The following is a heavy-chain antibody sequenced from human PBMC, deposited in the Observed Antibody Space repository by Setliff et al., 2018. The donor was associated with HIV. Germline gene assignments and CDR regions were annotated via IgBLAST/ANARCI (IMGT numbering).Heavy chain of an antibody. J-gene: IGHJ5*02. CDR2: ISPDDSDT. D-gene: IGHD3-3*01. Sequence: GESLKISCKGSGYVFTNYWIGWVRQMPGKGLEWMGIISPDDSDTRYSPSFQGQVTISVDKSTSTAYLQWSSLRASDSAIYYCARHFGISYRSPFDPWGQGTLVTVSS. CDR3: ARHFGISYRSPFDP. V-gene: IGHV5-51*01. CDR1: GYVFTNYW.